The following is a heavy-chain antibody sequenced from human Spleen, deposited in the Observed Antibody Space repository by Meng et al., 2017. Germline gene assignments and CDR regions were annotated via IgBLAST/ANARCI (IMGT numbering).Heavy chain of an antibody. CDR3: ARSYGSGTYWYFDL. CDR1: GGSVSSGNYY. CDR2: IYHTGST. V-gene: IGHV4-61*03. J-gene: IGHJ2*01. D-gene: IGHD3-10*01. Sequence: QVQVQESGPGLVRPSETLSLTCTVSGGSVSSGNYYWSWVRQPPGKGLEWIGFIYHTGSTDCNPSLKRRVTISVDTSNNHFSLKLTSVTAADTAVYYCARSYGSGTYWYFDLWGRGTLVTVSS.